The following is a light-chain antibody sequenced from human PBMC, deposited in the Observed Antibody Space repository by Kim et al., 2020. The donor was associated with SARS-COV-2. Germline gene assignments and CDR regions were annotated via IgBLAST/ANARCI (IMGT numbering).Light chain of an antibody. CDR3: SSFSTISRYV. J-gene: IGLJ1*01. CDR1: KTDIGTFNY. V-gene: IGLV2-14*03. Sequence: GQAITISRTGTKTDIGTFNYVSWYQQHPGKAPKLMIYDVSGRPSGVSHRFSGSKSGNTASLTISGLQTEDEAEYYCSSFSTISRYVFGTGTKVTVL. CDR2: DVS.